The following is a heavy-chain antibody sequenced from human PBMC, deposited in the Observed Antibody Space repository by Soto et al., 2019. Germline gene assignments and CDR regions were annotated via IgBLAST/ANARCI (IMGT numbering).Heavy chain of an antibody. V-gene: IGHV3-23*01. J-gene: IGHJ2*01. CDR3: AKVAGGLGSFDL. D-gene: IGHD3-16*01. Sequence: EVQLLESGGGLARPGGSLRLSCVASGFTFSDYAMTWVRQAPGKGLEWVATISATGGNIEYTDSLKGRFTISRDNSKNTLYLQLNGLTSDDTAAHYCAKVAGGLGSFDLWGRGTLVTVSS. CDR1: GFTFSDYA. CDR2: ISATGGNI.